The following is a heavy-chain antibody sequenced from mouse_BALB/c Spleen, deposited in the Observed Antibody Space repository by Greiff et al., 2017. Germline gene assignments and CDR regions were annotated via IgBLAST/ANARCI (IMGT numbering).Heavy chain of an antibody. D-gene: IGHD4-1*01. CDR1: GFTFSDYY. Sequence: EVQVVESGGGLVKPGGSLKLSCAASGFTFSDYYMYWVRQTPEKRLEWVATISDGGSYTYYPDSVKGRFTISRDNAKNNLYLQMSSLKSEDTAMYYCAREGGTGLDYWGQGTTLTVSS. J-gene: IGHJ2*01. V-gene: IGHV5-4*02. CDR2: ISDGGSYT. CDR3: AREGGTGLDY.